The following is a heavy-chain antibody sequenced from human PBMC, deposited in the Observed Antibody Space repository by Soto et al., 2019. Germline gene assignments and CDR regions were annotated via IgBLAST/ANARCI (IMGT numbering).Heavy chain of an antibody. CDR2: INVYNGNT. J-gene: IGHJ4*02. Sequence: GSSVKVSCKASGYTFINFGISWMRQAPGQGLEWMGWINVYNGNTNYAEKFQGRATMTTDTSTSTANMELKSLRSDDTAVYYCARGPDPTYSDYWGQGTLVTVSS. V-gene: IGHV1-18*01. CDR1: GYTFINFG. CDR3: ARGPDPTYSDY.